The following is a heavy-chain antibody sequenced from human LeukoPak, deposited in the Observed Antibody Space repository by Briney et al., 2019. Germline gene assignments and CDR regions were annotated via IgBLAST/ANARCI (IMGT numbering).Heavy chain of an antibody. CDR2: ISAYTGNT. J-gene: IGHJ6*03. D-gene: IGHD3-10*01. Sequence: ASVKVSCKASGYTFTNYGISWVRQAPGQGLEWMGWISAYTGNTKYAQKLQGRVTMTTDTSTSTAYMELRSLRSDDTAVYYCAREFSGGRYGQLYYMDVWGKGTTVTISS. CDR1: GYTFTNYG. V-gene: IGHV1-18*01. CDR3: AREFSGGRYGQLYYMDV.